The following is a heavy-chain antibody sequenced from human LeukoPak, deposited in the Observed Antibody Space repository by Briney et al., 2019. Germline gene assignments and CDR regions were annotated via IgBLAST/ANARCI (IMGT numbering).Heavy chain of an antibody. J-gene: IGHJ4*02. Sequence: GASVKVCCKASGYTFTSYYMHWVRQAPGQGLEWMGINNPSGSSTSYAQKFQGRVTMTRDTSTSTVYMELSSLRSEDTAVYYCARAGDYYDSSGYYLDYWGQGTLVTVSS. CDR1: GYTFTSYY. D-gene: IGHD3-22*01. V-gene: IGHV1-46*01. CDR2: NNPSGSST. CDR3: ARAGDYYDSSGYYLDY.